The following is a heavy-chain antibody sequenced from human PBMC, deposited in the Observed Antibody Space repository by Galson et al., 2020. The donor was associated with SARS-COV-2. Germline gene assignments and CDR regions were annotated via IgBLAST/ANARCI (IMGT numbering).Heavy chain of an antibody. Sequence: SETLSLTCTVSGVYVSSGSYYWTWIRQPPGKGLEWIGYIYYTGRTNYSPSLKSRLTISLDTSKNQFSLNLSSVTAADTAVYYCARSVTPRVGGSYYYMDVWGKGTPVTVSS. V-gene: IGHV4-61*01. CDR1: GVYVSSGSYY. D-gene: IGHD2-21*02. CDR2: IYYTGRT. J-gene: IGHJ6*03. CDR3: ARSVTPRVGGSYYYMDV.